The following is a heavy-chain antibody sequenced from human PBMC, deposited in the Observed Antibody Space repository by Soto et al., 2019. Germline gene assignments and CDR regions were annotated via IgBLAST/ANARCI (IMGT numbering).Heavy chain of an antibody. V-gene: IGHV1-69*01. CDR2: IIPFFGTA. J-gene: IGHJ4*02. CDR1: GGTFSTYA. Sequence: QVQLVQSGAEVKKPGSSVKVACKASGGTFSTYAISWVRQAPGQGLEWMGGIIPFFGTANYAQKFQGRVKITADESTSTAYMELSSLGSEDTAVYYCAADVGASARTFDYWGQGTLVSVSS. CDR3: AADVGASARTFDY. D-gene: IGHD1-26*01.